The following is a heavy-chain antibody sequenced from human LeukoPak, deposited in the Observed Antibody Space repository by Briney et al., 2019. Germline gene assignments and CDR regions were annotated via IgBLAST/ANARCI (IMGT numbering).Heavy chain of an antibody. CDR3: AKVGPETYYYDSSGYYSD. CDR1: GFTFSSYA. J-gene: IGHJ4*02. Sequence: GGSLRLSCAASGFTFSSYAMSWVRHAPGKGLEWVSAISGSGGSTYYADSVKGRFTISRDNSKNTLYLQMNSLRAEDTAVYYCAKVGPETYYYDSSGYYSDWGQGTLVTVSS. D-gene: IGHD3-22*01. CDR2: ISGSGGST. V-gene: IGHV3-23*01.